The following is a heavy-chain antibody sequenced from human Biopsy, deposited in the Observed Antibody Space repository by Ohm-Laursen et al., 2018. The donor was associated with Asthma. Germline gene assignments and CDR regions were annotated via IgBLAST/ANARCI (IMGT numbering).Heavy chain of an antibody. V-gene: IGHV3-11*01. CDR2: ICSRITDAI. J-gene: IGHJ4*02. D-gene: IGHD2-8*01. Sequence: SLRLSCTASGFTVSDYHMSWIRQTPGRGLEWISYICSRITDAIYYADSVKGRFTISRDNAKNSVFLQMNSLRAEDTGVYYCAREVKMAYWGRGTLVTVSS. CDR1: GFTVSDYH. CDR3: AREVKMAY.